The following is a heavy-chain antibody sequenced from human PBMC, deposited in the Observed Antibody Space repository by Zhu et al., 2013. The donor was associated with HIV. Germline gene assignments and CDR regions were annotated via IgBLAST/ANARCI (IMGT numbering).Heavy chain of an antibody. J-gene: IGHJ3*02. CDR3: ARDRTYYGSGSWHDAFDI. CDR2: INHSGST. V-gene: IGHV4-34*01. Sequence: QVQLQQWGAGLLKPSETLSLTCAVYNGSFSPYYWSWIRQPPGKGLEWIGEINHSGSTNYNPSLKSRVTISVDTSKNQFSLKLSSVTAADTAVYYCARDRTYYGSGSWHDAFDIWGQGTSGHRLF. D-gene: IGHD3-10*01. CDR1: NGSFSPYY.